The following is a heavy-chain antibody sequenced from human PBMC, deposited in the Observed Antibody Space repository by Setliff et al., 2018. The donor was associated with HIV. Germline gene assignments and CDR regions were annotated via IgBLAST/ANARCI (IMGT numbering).Heavy chain of an antibody. J-gene: IGHJ4*02. CDR1: DDSISSNY. D-gene: IGHD2-2*01. CDR3: ARDRMPMASWVPDK. CDR2: IYTGGRT. V-gene: IGHV4-4*07. Sequence: SETLSLTCTVSDDSISSNYWSWIRQSAGKGLEWVGRIYTGGRTNYNPSLKCRVTMSVDTSKNQFSLNLSSVTAADTAVYYCARDRMPMASWVPDKWGQGTLVTVS.